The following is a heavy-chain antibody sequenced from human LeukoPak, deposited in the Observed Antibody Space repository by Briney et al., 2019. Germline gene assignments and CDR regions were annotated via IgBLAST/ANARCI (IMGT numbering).Heavy chain of an antibody. CDR2: IYYSGST. CDR1: GFSINSYY. CDR3: ARGNGYNYY. D-gene: IGHD5-24*01. Sequence: SETLSLTCTVSGFSINSYYWSWIRQPPGKGLEWIGYIYYSGSTSYNPSLKSRVTISVDTSKNQFSLKLSSVTAADTAVYYCARGNGYNYYWGQGTLVTASS. J-gene: IGHJ4*02. V-gene: IGHV4-59*01.